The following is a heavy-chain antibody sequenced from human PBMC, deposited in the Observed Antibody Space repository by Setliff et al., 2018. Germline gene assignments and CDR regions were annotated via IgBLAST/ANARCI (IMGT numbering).Heavy chain of an antibody. V-gene: IGHV4-39*07. D-gene: IGHD4-17*01. CDR2: INYSGST. J-gene: IGHJ3*01. CDR1: GGSISSSSYY. Sequence: ASETLSLTCTVSGGSISSSSYYWGWIRQPPGKGLEWIGNINYSGSTYYNPSLKSRVTISVDTSKNQLSLKLSSVTAADTAVYYRARIGGSTTVNLLGLCQTPPDALDFWGQGTMVTVSS. CDR3: ARIGGSTTVNLLGLCQTPPDALDF.